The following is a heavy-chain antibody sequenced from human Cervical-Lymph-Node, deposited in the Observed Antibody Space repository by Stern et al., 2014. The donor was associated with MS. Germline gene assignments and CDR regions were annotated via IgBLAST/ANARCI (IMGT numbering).Heavy chain of an antibody. CDR1: GGTFSSLA. V-gene: IGHV1-69*01. Sequence: QVQLVQSGAEVKKPGSSVRVSCKASGGTFSSLAISWVRQASGQGLEWMGGIIPIFGSANYAQKFQHRVTITADASTRTVYMELTSLTSEDTAFFCARDRRDGHTYAFDNWGQGTLVTVSS. CDR3: ARDRRDGHTYAFDN. CDR2: IIPIFGSA. J-gene: IGHJ3*02. D-gene: IGHD5-24*01.